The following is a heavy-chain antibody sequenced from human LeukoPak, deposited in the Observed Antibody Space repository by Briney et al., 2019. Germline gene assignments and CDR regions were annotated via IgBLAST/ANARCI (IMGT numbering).Heavy chain of an antibody. CDR3: ANDLRLPNDAFDI. V-gene: IGHV3-23*01. CDR2: ISGSGGST. Sequence: GGSLRLSCAASGFTFSSYAMSWVRQAPGKGLEWVSDISGSGGSTYYADSVKGRFTISRDNSKNTLYLQMNSLRDEDTAIYYCANDLRLPNDAFDIWGQGTMVTVSS. CDR1: GFTFSSYA. J-gene: IGHJ3*02. D-gene: IGHD5-18*01.